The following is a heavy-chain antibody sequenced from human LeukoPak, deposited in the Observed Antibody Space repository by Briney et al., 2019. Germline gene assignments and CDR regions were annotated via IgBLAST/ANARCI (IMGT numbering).Heavy chain of an antibody. D-gene: IGHD2-2*02. CDR2: IYYRRTT. V-gene: IGHV4-38-2*01. CDR1: GYSISSGYD. CDR3: AREGYCSSTSCYTPFDY. J-gene: IGHJ4*02. Sequence: NPSETLSLTCAVSGYSISSGYDWGWIRQPPGKGLEWIASIYYRRTTYYNPSLKSRVTISIDTSKNEFSLTLTSMTAADTAVYYCAREGYCSSTSCYTPFDYWGQGTLVTVSS.